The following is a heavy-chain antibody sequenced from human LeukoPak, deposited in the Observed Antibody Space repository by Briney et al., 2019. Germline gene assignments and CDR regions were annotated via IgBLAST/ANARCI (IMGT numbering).Heavy chain of an antibody. D-gene: IGHD2-21*01. Sequence: GGSLRLSCAASGFTFSYYGMNWVRQAPGKGLEWVSGFGHSGAITYADSVKGRFTISRDNSKNTLYLQMNRLRAEDTAVYFCAKQAGWGGYFYFLPFDFWGQGTLVTVSS. CDR2: FGHSGAIT. CDR3: AKQAGWGGYFYFLPFDF. J-gene: IGHJ4*02. CDR1: GFTFSYYG. V-gene: IGHV3-23*01.